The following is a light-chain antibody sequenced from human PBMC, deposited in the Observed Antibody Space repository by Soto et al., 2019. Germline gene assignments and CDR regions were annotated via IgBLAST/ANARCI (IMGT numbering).Light chain of an antibody. CDR2: DAS. CDR1: QTVNNY. V-gene: IGKV3-20*01. J-gene: IGKJ5*01. CDR3: QQYGSSPIT. Sequence: LTQSPATLSLSPGGRTILSCRASQTVNNYLAWYQQKPGQAPRLLIYDASNRATGIPARFSGSGSGTDFTLTISRLEPEDFAVYYCQQYGSSPITFGQGTRLEI.